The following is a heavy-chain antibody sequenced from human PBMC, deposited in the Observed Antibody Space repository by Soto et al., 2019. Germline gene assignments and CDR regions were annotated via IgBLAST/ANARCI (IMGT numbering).Heavy chain of an antibody. J-gene: IGHJ4*02. Sequence: GASVKVSCKASGYTFTNYGVSWVRQAPGQGLEWMGWIGGYKGNTNYAQKLQGRVTLTTDTSTSTAYMELSSLRSEDTAVYYCARSVRGVTKPGLHPPTSEFDYWGQGTLVTVSS. CDR3: ARSVRGVTKPGLHPPTSEFDY. D-gene: IGHD3-10*01. V-gene: IGHV1-18*01. CDR1: GYTFTNYG. CDR2: IGGYKGNT.